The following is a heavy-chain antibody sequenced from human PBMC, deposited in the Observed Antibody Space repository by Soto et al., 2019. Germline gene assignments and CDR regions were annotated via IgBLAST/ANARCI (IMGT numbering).Heavy chain of an antibody. Sequence: SVKVSCKASGGTFSSYAISWVRQAPGQGLEWMGGIIPIFGTANYAQKFQGRVTITADESTSTAYMELSSLRSEDTAVYYCARSMTTVTTVDYWGQGTLVTVSS. CDR3: ARSMTTVTTVDY. D-gene: IGHD4-17*01. CDR1: GGTFSSYA. J-gene: IGHJ4*02. CDR2: IIPIFGTA. V-gene: IGHV1-69*13.